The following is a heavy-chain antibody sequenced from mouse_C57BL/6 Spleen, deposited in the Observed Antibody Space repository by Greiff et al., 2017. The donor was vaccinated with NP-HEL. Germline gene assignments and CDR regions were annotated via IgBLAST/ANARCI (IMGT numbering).Heavy chain of an antibody. CDR3: AGYSNFHLDY. J-gene: IGHJ2*01. CDR1: GYTFTDYY. Sequence: EVQLQQSGPELVKPGASVKISCKASGYTFTDYYMNWVKQSHGKSLEWIGDINPNNGGTSYNQKFKGKATLTVDKSSSTAYMELRSLTSEDSAVYYCAGYSNFHLDYWGQGTTLTVSS. D-gene: IGHD2-5*01. V-gene: IGHV1-26*01. CDR2: INPNNGGT.